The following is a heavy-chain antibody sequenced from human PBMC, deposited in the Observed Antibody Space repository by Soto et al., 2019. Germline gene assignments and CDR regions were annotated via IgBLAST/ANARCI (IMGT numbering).Heavy chain of an antibody. CDR1: GFTFSSYG. V-gene: IGHV3-33*01. CDR2: IWYDGSNK. J-gene: IGHJ4*02. D-gene: IGHD3-22*01. CDR3: AREMIVVVHPTIDY. Sequence: LRLSCAASGFTFSSYGMHWVRQAPGKGLEWVAVIWYDGSNKYYADSVKGRFTISRDNSKNTLYLQMNSLRVEDTAVYYCAREMIVVVHPTIDYWGQGTLVTVSS.